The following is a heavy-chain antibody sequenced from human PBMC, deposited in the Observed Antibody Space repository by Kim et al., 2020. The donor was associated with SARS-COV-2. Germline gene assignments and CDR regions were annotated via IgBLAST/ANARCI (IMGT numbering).Heavy chain of an antibody. Sequence: AQTFQGRVTITADESTSTAYMELSSLRSEDTAVYYCARDATIFGVVIIDYWGQGTLVTVSS. D-gene: IGHD3-3*01. V-gene: IGHV1-69*01. CDR3: ARDATIFGVVIIDY. J-gene: IGHJ4*02.